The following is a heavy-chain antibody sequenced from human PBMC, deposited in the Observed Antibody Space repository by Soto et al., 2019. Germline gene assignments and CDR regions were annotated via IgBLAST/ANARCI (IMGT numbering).Heavy chain of an antibody. CDR1: GFTFSGSS. D-gene: IGHD2-2*01. CDR2: IIGKANSYAT. V-gene: IGHV3-73*01. Sequence: GDSLRHSSAASGFTFSGSSMHLVRQVSGKGLEVVGRIIGKANSYATAYAASVKGRFTISRDDSMNTAYLQMNSLKTEDTAVYYCTRPSCISTSCPDYWGQGT. CDR3: TRPSCISTSCPDY. J-gene: IGHJ4*02.